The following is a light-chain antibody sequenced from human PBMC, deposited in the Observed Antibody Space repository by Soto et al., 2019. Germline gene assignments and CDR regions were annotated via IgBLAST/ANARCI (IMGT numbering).Light chain of an antibody. Sequence: QSVLTQPASVSGSPGQLITISCTGTSSDVGGYNYVCWYQHHPGKAPKLIISEVSNRPSGVSDRFSGSKSGNTASLTISGLQPEDEADYYCTSFTSSTTYVFGTGTKVTVL. V-gene: IGLV2-14*01. CDR3: TSFTSSTTYV. CDR1: SSDVGGYNY. CDR2: EVS. J-gene: IGLJ1*01.